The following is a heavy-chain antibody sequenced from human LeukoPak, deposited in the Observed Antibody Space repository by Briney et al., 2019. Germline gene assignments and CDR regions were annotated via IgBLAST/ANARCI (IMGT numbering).Heavy chain of an antibody. V-gene: IGHV1-58*01. CDR3: AAAGLHGRTLRFLEWFPYY. D-gene: IGHD3-3*01. CDR1: GFTFTSSA. J-gene: IGHJ4*02. CDR2: IVVGSGNT. Sequence: ASVKVSCKASGFTFTSSAVQWVRQARGQRLEWIGWIVVGSGNTNYAQKFQERVTITRDMSTSTAYMELSSLRSEDTAVYYCAAAGLHGRTLRFLEWFPYYWGQGTLVTVSS.